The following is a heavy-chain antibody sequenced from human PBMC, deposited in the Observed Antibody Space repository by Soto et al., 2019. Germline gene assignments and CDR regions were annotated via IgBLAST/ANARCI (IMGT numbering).Heavy chain of an antibody. J-gene: IGHJ4*02. D-gene: IGHD3-22*01. V-gene: IGHV4-34*01. CDR3: ARGPSLYYYEISGYQK. CDR1: GGSFSGYY. CDR2: INHSGST. Sequence: SETLSLTCAVYGGSFSGYYWSWIRQPPGKGLEWIGEINHSGSTNYNPSLKSRVTISVDTSKNQFSLKLSSVTAADTAVYYCARGPSLYYYEISGYQKGGQGTWVTVSS.